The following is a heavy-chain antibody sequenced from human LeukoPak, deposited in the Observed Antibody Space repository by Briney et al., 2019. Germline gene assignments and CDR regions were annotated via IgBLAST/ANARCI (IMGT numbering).Heavy chain of an antibody. J-gene: IGHJ3*01. CDR2: VDPEDAKA. CDR1: GYTFSDYY. Sequence: GATVKISCKSSGYTFSDYYIHWVRQAPGGGLQRLGRVDPEDAKAVYSENLQGRVTITADSFSDSTYMFLSSLTSEDTAFYATSGRSSLAFDVWGQGTVVTVSS. CDR3: SGRSSLAFDV. V-gene: IGHV1-69-2*01. D-gene: IGHD3-10*01.